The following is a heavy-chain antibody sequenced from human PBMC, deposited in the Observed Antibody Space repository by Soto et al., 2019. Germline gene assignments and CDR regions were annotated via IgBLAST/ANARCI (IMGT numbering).Heavy chain of an antibody. J-gene: IGHJ5*02. Sequence: GXSVKVSCTPSADPFSSYAFRLVRQAPGQGLEWMGGIIPIFGTANYAQKFQGRVTITADESTSTAYMELSSLRSEDTPVYYCAREAVYCGGDCYSSCFDPWGQGTMVTASS. CDR3: AREAVYCGGDCYSSCFDP. CDR2: IIPIFGTA. CDR1: ADPFSSYA. V-gene: IGHV1-69*01. D-gene: IGHD2-21*02.